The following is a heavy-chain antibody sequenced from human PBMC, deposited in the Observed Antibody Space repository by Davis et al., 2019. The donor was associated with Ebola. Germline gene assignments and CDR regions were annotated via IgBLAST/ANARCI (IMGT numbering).Heavy chain of an antibody. CDR1: GFTFSDYY. J-gene: IGHJ6*02. Sequence: PGGSLRLSCAASGFTFSDYYMSWIRQAPGKGLEWVSYISSSGSTIYYADSVKGRFTISRDNAKNSLYLQMNSLRAEDTAVYYCAKPRGEYYYYYGMDVWGQGTTVTVSS. CDR2: ISSSGSTI. CDR3: AKPRGEYYYYYGMDV. V-gene: IGHV3-11*01. D-gene: IGHD3-16*01.